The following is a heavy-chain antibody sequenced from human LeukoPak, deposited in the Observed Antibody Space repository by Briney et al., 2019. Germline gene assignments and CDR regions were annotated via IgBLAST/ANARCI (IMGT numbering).Heavy chain of an antibody. J-gene: IGHJ6*02. V-gene: IGHV5-51*01. Sequence: SGESLKISCKGSGYSFTSYWIGWVRQMPGKGLEWMGIIYPDDSDTRYSPSFQGQVTISADKSISTAYLQWSSLKASDTAMYYCARGPRYSSSWYQPYYYYGMDVWGQGTTVTVSS. CDR2: IYPDDSDT. CDR1: GYSFTSYW. D-gene: IGHD6-13*01. CDR3: ARGPRYSSSWYQPYYYYGMDV.